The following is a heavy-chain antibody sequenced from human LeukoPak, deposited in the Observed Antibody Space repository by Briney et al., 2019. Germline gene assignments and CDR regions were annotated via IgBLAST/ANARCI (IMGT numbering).Heavy chain of an antibody. CDR3: AKAIAVYCSGGSCYGDY. D-gene: IGHD2-15*01. CDR1: GFTFSSYA. J-gene: IGHJ4*02. CDR2: ISGSGGST. V-gene: IGHV3-23*01. Sequence: GGSLRLSCAASGFTFSSYAMSWVRQAPGKGLEWVSAISGSGGSTYYADFVKGRFTVSRDNSKNTLYLQMNGLRAEDTAVYYCAKAIAVYCSGGSCYGDYWGQGTLVTVSS.